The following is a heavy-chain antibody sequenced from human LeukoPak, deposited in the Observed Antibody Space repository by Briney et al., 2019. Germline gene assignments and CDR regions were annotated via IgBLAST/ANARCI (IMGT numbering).Heavy chain of an antibody. CDR2: INPNSCGT. Sequence: ASVKVSCKASGYTFTGYYMHWVRQAPGEGLEWVGWINPNSCGTNYAQKFQGRVTMTKDTSISTAYMELSRLRSDDTAVYYSARVRSAITALRARLGMDVWGQGTTVTVSS. D-gene: IGHD3-3*01. CDR1: GYTFTGYY. CDR3: ARVRSAITALRARLGMDV. V-gene: IGHV1-2*02. J-gene: IGHJ6*02.